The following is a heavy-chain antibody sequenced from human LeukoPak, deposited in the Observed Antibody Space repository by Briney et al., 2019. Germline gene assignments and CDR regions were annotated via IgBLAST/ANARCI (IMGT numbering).Heavy chain of an antibody. CDR1: GYTFSNYY. CDR2: NPTAGNT. D-gene: IGHD5-24*01. CDR3: ARIRDGYNDAYDI. J-gene: IGHJ3*02. V-gene: IGHV1-46*01. Sequence: GASVKVSCKASGYTFSNYYLHWVRQAPGQGLEWMGLNPTAGNTYYAQRFQGRVTMTRNTSTSTVHMELSSLRSEDTAVYYCARIRDGYNDAYDIWGQGTMVTVPS.